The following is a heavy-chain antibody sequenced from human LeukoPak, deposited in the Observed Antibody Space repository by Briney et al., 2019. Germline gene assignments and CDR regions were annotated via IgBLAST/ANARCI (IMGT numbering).Heavy chain of an antibody. CDR2: IYSGGST. J-gene: IGHJ6*02. CDR3: ARDFGSGWFYGMDV. D-gene: IGHD6-19*01. V-gene: IGHV3-53*01. CDR1: GFTVSSNY. Sequence: PGGSLRLSCAASGFTVSSNYMSWVRQAPGKGLEWVSVIYSGGSTYYADSVKGRFTISRDNSKNTLYLQMNSLRAEDTAVYYCARDFGSGWFYGMDVWGQGTTVTVSS.